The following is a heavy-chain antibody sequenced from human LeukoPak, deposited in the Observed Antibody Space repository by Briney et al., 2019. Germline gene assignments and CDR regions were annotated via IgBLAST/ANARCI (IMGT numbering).Heavy chain of an antibody. CDR3: ARESLGPLYYYMDV. CDR2: IIPIFGTA. V-gene: IGHV1-69*05. CDR1: GGTFSSYA. Sequence: GASVKVSCKASGGTFSSYAISWVRQAPGQGLEWMGRIIPIFGTANYAQKFQGRVTITTDESTSTAYMELSSLRSEDTAVYYCARESLGPLYYYMDVWGKGTTVTVSS. J-gene: IGHJ6*03.